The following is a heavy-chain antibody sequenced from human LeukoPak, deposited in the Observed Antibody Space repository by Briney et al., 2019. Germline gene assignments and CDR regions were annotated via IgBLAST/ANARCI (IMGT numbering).Heavy chain of an antibody. D-gene: IGHD3-3*01. J-gene: IGHJ6*03. CDR1: GGTFSSYA. CDR3: ARLTDFWSGYLGYYYYMDV. Sequence: SVKVSCKASGGTFSSYAISWVRQAPGQGLEWMGGIIPIFGTANYAQKFQGRVTITTDESTSTAYMELSSLRSEDTAVYYCARLTDFWSGYLGYYYYMDVWGKGTTVTVS. V-gene: IGHV1-69*05. CDR2: IIPIFGTA.